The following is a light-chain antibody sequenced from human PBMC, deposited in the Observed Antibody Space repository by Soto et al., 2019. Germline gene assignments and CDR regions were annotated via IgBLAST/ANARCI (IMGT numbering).Light chain of an antibody. CDR2: GAX. Sequence: DIVLTHSPGTLSLSPGERATLTCSASRLVSRKCALYQQKTVQATRLLXXGAXTRATAIPDRFSGSGSGTEFTLTISSLQSEDFAVYHCQQYHNWPSWTFGQGTKVDIK. CDR1: RLVSRK. V-gene: IGKV3-15*01. CDR3: QQYHNWPSWT. J-gene: IGKJ1*01.